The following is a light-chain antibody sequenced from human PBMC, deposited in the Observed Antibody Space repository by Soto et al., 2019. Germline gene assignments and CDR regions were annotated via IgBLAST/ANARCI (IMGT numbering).Light chain of an antibody. V-gene: IGKV1-9*01. CDR2: SAS. J-gene: IGKJ4*01. CDR3: PQLHSFTLP. Sequence: DIHMTQSPSTLSASVGDKVTITCRASQSITDRLAWYQQKSGRAPKVLIYSASTLQSGVPSRFSGSGSGTGFTLKISKLHHEDFENYYCPQLHSFTLPVGGGTKVDIK. CDR1: QSITDR.